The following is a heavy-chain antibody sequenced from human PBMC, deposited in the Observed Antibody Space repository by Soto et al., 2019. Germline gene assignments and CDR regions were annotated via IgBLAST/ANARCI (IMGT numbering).Heavy chain of an antibody. CDR3: ATTNHGDYVPPFAY. Sequence: QVQLQQWGAGLLKPSETLSLTCAVYGGSFSGYYWSWIRQPPGMGLEWIGEINHSGSTNYNPSLKSRVALSVDTSKNQFSLTLSYVTATDTAVYYCATTNHGDYVPPFAYWGQGTLVTVSS. CDR1: GGSFSGYY. J-gene: IGHJ4*02. D-gene: IGHD4-17*01. V-gene: IGHV4-34*01. CDR2: INHSGST.